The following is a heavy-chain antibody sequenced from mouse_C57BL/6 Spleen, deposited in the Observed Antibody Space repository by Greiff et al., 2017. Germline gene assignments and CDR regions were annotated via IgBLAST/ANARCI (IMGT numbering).Heavy chain of an antibody. Sequence: VQLQQSGPELVKPGASVKISCKASGYSFTGYYMNWVKQSPEKSLEWIGEINPSTGGTTYNQKFKAKATLTVDKSSSTAYMQLKSLTSEDSAVYYCAYGGNDYDGAWFAYWGQGTLVTVSA. D-gene: IGHD2-4*01. CDR1: GYSFTGYY. CDR3: AYGGNDYDGAWFAY. V-gene: IGHV1-42*01. J-gene: IGHJ3*01. CDR2: INPSTGGT.